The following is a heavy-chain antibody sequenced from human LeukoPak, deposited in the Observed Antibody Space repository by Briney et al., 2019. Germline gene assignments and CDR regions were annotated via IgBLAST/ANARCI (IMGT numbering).Heavy chain of an antibody. J-gene: IGHJ4*02. CDR2: TYYRSKWYN. D-gene: IGHD3-22*01. CDR3: ARDPRTYYYDSSGFDY. Sequence: SQTLSLTCAISGDSVSRNNTIWNWIRQSPSRGLEWLGRTYYRSKWYNDYAVSVKSRITINPDTSKNQFSLQLNSVTPEDTAVYYCARDPRTYYYDSSGFDYWGQGTLVTVSS. V-gene: IGHV6-1*01. CDR1: GDSVSRNNTI.